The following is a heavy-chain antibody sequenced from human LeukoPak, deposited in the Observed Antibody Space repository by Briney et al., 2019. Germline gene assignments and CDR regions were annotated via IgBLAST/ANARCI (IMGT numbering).Heavy chain of an antibody. J-gene: IGHJ4*02. CDR2: LYYNGDK. D-gene: IGHD5-12*01. V-gene: IGHV4-59*11. Sequence: SETLSLTCTVSIGFISTHYWSWIRQPPGKGLEWIGYLYYNGDKNFNPSLKSRVTISMDTSKNQFSLKLTSVTAADTAVYYCTRGLPFSGYDYQKLPDSWGQGSMVTVSS. CDR1: IGFISTHY. CDR3: TRGLPFSGYDYQKLPDS.